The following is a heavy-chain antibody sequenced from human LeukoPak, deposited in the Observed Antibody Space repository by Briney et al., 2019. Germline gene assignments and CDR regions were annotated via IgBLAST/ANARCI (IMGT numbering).Heavy chain of an antibody. CDR2: IYTSGST. CDR3: ARASEYSYGVDY. J-gene: IGHJ4*02. D-gene: IGHD5-18*01. Sequence: SETLSLTCTVSGGSISSGSYYWSWIRQPAGKGLEWIGRIYTSGSTNYNPSLKSRVTISVGTSKNQFSLKLSSVTAADTAVYYCARASEYSYGVDYWGQGTLVTVSS. CDR1: GGSISSGSYY. V-gene: IGHV4-61*02.